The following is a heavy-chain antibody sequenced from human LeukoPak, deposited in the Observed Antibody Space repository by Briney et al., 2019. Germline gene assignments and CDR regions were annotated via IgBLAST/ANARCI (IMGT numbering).Heavy chain of an antibody. CDR2: IYYSGST. CDR3: ARVGPYCTNGVCYDAFDI. D-gene: IGHD2-8*01. CDR1: AGSISSGGSY. V-gene: IGHV4-31*01. J-gene: IGHJ3*02. Sequence: SQTLSLTCTVSAGSISSGGSYWSWLRQHPGRGLAWIGYIYYSGSTYYNPSLKSPVTISVDTSKTQFSLKLSSVTAADTAVYYCARVGPYCTNGVCYDAFDIWGQGTMVTVSS.